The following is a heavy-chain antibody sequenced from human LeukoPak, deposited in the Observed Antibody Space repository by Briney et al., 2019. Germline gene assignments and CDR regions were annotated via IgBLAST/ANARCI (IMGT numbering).Heavy chain of an antibody. Sequence: GGSLRLSCAVSGFTFRSYAMNWVRQAPGKGLGWVAAITADGGSTHYTSSVKGRFTISRDTPKNTLSLQMNSLRAEDTAVYFCARVWLRDYMDVWGEGTTVSVSS. D-gene: IGHD5-12*01. CDR2: ITADGGST. CDR3: ARVWLRDYMDV. J-gene: IGHJ6*03. CDR1: GFTFRSYA. V-gene: IGHV3-23*01.